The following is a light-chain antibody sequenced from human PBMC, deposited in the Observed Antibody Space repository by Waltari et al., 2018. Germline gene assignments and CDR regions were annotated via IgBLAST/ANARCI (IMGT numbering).Light chain of an antibody. J-gene: IGKJ4*01. CDR2: DAS. CDR3: QQYDDPLT. CDR1: QDINKF. V-gene: IGKV1-33*01. Sequence: DIQLTHSPSSLSASVGDRVTITCQASQDINKFLNWYQQKPGKAPKLLISDASKLQTGAPSRFTGRGSGTHFTFTISSLHPEDVATYYCQQYDDPLTFGGGTKVEIK.